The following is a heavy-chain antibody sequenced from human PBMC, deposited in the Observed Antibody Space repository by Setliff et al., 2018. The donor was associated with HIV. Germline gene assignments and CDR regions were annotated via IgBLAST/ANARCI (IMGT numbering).Heavy chain of an antibody. J-gene: IGHJ4*02. D-gene: IGHD6-13*01. CDR1: GYTFMNFA. V-gene: IGHV7-4-1*02. CDR2: INPNTGNP. CDR3: ARRSHSVGTSWPFDH. Sequence: ASVMVSCKASGYTFMNFAMHWVRHAPGQGLEWMGLINPNTGNPTYAQGFTGRFVFSLDTSVSTAYLQISSLEAQDTGVYYCARRSHSVGTSWPFDHWGQGTQVTVSS.